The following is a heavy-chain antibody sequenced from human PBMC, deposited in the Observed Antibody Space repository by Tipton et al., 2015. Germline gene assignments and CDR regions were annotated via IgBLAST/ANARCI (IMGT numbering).Heavy chain of an antibody. V-gene: IGHV4-59*08. CDR1: GGSISSYY. J-gene: IGHJ3*01. CDR2: IYYSGST. D-gene: IGHD3-9*01. Sequence: TLSLTCAVSGGSISSYYWSWIRQPPGKGLEWIGYIYYSGSTSYNPSLSSRLTISVDTSKNQFSLKLTSVTAADTAVYYCARGHNYDVLTGYYTDAFDVWGQGTMVTVSS. CDR3: ARGHNYDVLTGYYTDAFDV.